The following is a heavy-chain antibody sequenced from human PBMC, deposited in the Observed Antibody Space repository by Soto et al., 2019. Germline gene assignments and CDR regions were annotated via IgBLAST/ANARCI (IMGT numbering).Heavy chain of an antibody. CDR3: AKDRGAGGRFSGITVAGIPS. Sequence: EVQLLESGGGLVQPGGSLRLSCAASGFTFSSYAMSWVRQTPGKGLEWVSGISGGGGNTYYADSVTGRFTISRDNSRNTLYLQMSSVRAADTAIYYCAKDRGAGGRFSGITVAGIPSWGQGTLVTVSS. D-gene: IGHD6-19*01. CDR1: GFTFSSYA. J-gene: IGHJ5*02. CDR2: ISGGGGNT. V-gene: IGHV3-23*01.